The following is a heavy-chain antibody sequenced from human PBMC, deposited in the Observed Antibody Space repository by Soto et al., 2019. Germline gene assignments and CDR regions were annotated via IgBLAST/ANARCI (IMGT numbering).Heavy chain of an antibody. J-gene: IGHJ6*02. V-gene: IGHV1-69*13. CDR2: TIPIFGTA. D-gene: IGHD2-2*01. CDR3: ARDGGDIVLVPAAHYYYYYGMDV. Sequence: SVKVSCKASGGTFSSYAISWVRQAPGQGLEWMGGTIPIFGTANYAQKFQGRVTITADESTSTAYMELSSLRSEDTAVYYCARDGGDIVLVPAAHYYYYYGMDVWGQGTTVTVSS. CDR1: GGTFSSYA.